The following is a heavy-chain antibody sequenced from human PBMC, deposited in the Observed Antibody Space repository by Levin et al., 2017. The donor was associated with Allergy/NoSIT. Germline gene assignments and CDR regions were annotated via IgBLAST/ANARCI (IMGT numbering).Heavy chain of an antibody. J-gene: IGHJ4*02. D-gene: IGHD3-10*01. CDR3: ATDRGSAPFDY. CDR1: GLTFSKNG. Sequence: GESLKISCAVSGLTFSKNGMHWVRQAPGKGLEWVAVIWADGSQKYYSDSVKGRFTISRDNSRNTLYLQMDSLRADDTAIYYCATDRGSAPFDYWGQGTLVTVSS. V-gene: IGHV3-33*01. CDR2: IWADGSQK.